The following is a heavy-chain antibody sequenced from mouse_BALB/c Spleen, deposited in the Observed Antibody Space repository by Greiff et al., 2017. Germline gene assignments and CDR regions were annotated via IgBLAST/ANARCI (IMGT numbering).Heavy chain of an antibody. D-gene: IGHD2-4*01. J-gene: IGHJ2*01. CDR1: GFSLTSYG. Sequence: VKLMESGPGLVAPSQSLSITCTVSGFSLTSYGVHWVRQPPGKGLEWLGVIWAGGSTNYNSALMSRLSISKDNSKSQVFLKMNSLQTDDTAMYYCARDSYDYLYYFDYWGQGTTLTVSS. V-gene: IGHV2-9*02. CDR3: ARDSYDYLYYFDY. CDR2: IWAGGST.